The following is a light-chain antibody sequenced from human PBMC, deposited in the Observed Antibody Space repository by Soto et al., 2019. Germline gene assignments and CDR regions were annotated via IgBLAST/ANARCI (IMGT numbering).Light chain of an antibody. J-gene: IGKJ1*01. CDR3: HQYNNWPPWT. Sequence: EIVMTQSPATLAVSPGDTAALSCRASQSLGDNLAWYQQKPGQAPRLLIFRASSRAKGVPARFSASGSGTEFTLTISGLQSDDFAVYYCHQYNNWPPWTFGTGTKVDIK. CDR2: RAS. CDR1: QSLGDN. V-gene: IGKV3-15*01.